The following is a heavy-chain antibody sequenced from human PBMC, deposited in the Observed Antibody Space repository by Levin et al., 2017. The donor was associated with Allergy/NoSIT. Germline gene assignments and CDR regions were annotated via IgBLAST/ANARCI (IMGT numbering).Heavy chain of an antibody. D-gene: IGHD3-10*01. V-gene: IGHV3-23*01. Sequence: LSLTCAASGFTFTSYAMTWVRQAPGKGLEWVSTISASGGSTYYADSVKGRFTISRDNSRNTLYLELDSLRAEDTAIYYCAKDPNYGSVSYVDYWGQGRLVTVSS. CDR2: ISASGGST. J-gene: IGHJ4*02. CDR3: AKDPNYGSVSYVDY. CDR1: GFTFTSYA.